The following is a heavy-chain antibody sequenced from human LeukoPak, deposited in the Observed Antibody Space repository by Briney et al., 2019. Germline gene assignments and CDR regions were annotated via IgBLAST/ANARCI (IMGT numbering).Heavy chain of an antibody. D-gene: IGHD3-16*02. CDR3: AREDVYVWGSYRYYGPFDY. CDR1: GYTFTGYY. CDR2: INPSSGGT. J-gene: IGHJ4*02. Sequence: ASVKVSCKASGYTFTGYYMHWVRQAPGQGLEWMGWINPSSGGTNYAQKFQGRVTMTRDTSISTAYMELSRLRSDDTAVYYCAREDVYVWGSYRYYGPFDYWGQGTLVTVSS. V-gene: IGHV1-2*02.